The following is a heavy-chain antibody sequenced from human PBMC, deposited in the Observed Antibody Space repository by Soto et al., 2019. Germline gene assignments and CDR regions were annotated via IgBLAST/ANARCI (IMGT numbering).Heavy chain of an antibody. V-gene: IGHV4-31*03. CDR3: ARGYYDFWSGYLN. Sequence: SETLSLTCTVSGGSLSSGGYYWSWIRQHPGKGLEWIGYIYYSGSTYYNPSLKSRVTISVDTSKNQFSLKLSSVTAADTAVYYCARGYYDFWSGYLNWGQGTLVTVSS. CDR1: GGSLSSGGYY. CDR2: IYYSGST. J-gene: IGHJ4*02. D-gene: IGHD3-3*01.